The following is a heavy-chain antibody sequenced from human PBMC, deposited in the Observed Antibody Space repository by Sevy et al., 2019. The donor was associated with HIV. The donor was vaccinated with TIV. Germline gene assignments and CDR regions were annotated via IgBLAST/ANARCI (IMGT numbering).Heavy chain of an antibody. Sequence: GGSLRLSCAASGFTFSSYGMHWVRQAPGKGLEWVAVISYDGSNKYYADSVKGRFTISRDNSKNTLYLQMNSLRAEDTAVYYCAKGDDSSGYYNSWGQRTLVTVSS. CDR1: GFTFSSYG. J-gene: IGHJ4*02. CDR2: ISYDGSNK. V-gene: IGHV3-30*18. D-gene: IGHD3-22*01. CDR3: AKGDDSSGYYNS.